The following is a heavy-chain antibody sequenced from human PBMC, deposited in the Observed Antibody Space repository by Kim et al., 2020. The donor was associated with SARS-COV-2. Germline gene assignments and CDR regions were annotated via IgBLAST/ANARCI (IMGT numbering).Heavy chain of an antibody. CDR3: ARVLIIAAAPPGY. CDR2: INPNSGGT. J-gene: IGHJ4*02. CDR1: GYTFTGYY. D-gene: IGHD6-13*01. V-gene: IGHV1-2*06. Sequence: SVKVSCKASGYTFTGYYMHWVRQAPGQGLEWMGRINPNSGGTNYAQKFQGRVTMTRDTSISTAYMELSRLRSDDTAVSYCARVLIIAAAPPGYWGQGTLVTVSS.